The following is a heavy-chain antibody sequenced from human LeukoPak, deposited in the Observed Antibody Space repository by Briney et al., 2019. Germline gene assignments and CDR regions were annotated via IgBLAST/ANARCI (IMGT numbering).Heavy chain of an antibody. V-gene: IGHV3-23*01. CDR2: INTNGGSK. J-gene: IGHJ5*02. CDR3: VREDYAYVGDTYRYWFDP. Sequence: GGSLRLSCAASGFDFDNYAMYWVRQAPGKGLEWVSGINTNGGSKYYADSVKGRYAVSRDNFKDTLSLEMSNLRDEDTAVYYCVREDYAYVGDTYRYWFDPWGQRTLVIVSS. D-gene: IGHD3-16*01. CDR1: GFDFDNYA.